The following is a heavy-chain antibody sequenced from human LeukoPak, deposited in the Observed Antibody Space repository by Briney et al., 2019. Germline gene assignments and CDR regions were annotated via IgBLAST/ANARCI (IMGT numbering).Heavy chain of an antibody. CDR3: ARDSRLWGFGEANYYYYGMDV. V-gene: IGHV3-7*01. J-gene: IGHJ6*02. D-gene: IGHD3-10*01. CDR2: IKQDGSEK. Sequence: GGSLRLSCAASGFTFSSYWMSWVRQAPGKGLEWVANIKQDGSEKYYVDSVKGRFTISRDNAKNSLYLQMNSLRAEDTAVYYCARDSRLWGFGEANYYYYGMDVWGQGTTVTVSS. CDR1: GFTFSSYW.